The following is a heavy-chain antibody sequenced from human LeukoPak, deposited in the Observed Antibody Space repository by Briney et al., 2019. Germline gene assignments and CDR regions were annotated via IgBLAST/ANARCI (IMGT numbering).Heavy chain of an antibody. CDR2: ISSSGSTI. D-gene: IGHD5-24*01. Sequence: GGSLRLSCAASGFTFSSYEMNWVRQAPGKGLEWVSYISSSGSTIYYADSVKGRFTISRDNAKNSLYLQMNSLRAEDTAVYYCAREIKAVVATIILDYWGQGTLVTVSS. J-gene: IGHJ4*02. V-gene: IGHV3-48*03. CDR3: AREIKAVVATIILDY. CDR1: GFTFSSYE.